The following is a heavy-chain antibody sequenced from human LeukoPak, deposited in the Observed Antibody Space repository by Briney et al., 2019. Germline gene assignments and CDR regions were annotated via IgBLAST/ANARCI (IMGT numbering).Heavy chain of an antibody. Sequence: GGSLRLSCAVSGITLSNYGMSWVRQAPGKGLEWVAGISGSGGGTTYADSVKGRFTISRDNSKNTLYLQMNSLRAEDTAVYYCAGDRVGDGNAYYFVGGQGTLVTVSS. CDR2: ISGSGGGT. V-gene: IGHV3-23*01. J-gene: IGHJ4*02. CDR3: AGDRVGDGNAYYFV. CDR1: GITLSNYG. D-gene: IGHD3-10*02.